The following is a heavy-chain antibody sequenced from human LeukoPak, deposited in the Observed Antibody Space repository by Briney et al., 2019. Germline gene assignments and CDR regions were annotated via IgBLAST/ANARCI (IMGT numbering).Heavy chain of an antibody. CDR3: AALWFGELTPFDY. Sequence: SETLSLTCGVSGASISSSNWWSWVRQPPEKGLEWIGEIYPRGSTNYNPSLKSRVTISVDKSKNQFSLKLTSVTAADTAVYYCAALWFGELTPFDYWGQGTLVTVSS. D-gene: IGHD3-10*01. J-gene: IGHJ4*02. V-gene: IGHV4-4*02. CDR2: IYPRGST. CDR1: GASISSSNW.